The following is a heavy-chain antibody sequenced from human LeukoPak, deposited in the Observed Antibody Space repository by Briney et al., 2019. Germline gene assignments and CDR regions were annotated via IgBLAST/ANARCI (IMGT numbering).Heavy chain of an antibody. CDR2: INQDGSEK. Sequence: GGSLRLSCAVSGFTFSNYWMSWVRQAPGKGLEWVATINQDGSEKYYGDSVKGRFTISRDNAKKSLYLQMNSLRAEDTAVYYCAREGGNYDSSGHYQAYDAFDIWGQGTMVTVSS. CDR1: GFTFSNYW. CDR3: AREGGNYDSSGHYQAYDAFDI. D-gene: IGHD3-22*01. J-gene: IGHJ3*02. V-gene: IGHV3-7*05.